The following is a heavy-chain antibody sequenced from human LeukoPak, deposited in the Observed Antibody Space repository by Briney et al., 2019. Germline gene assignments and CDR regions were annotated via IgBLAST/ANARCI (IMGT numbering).Heavy chain of an antibody. CDR3: ARENRGPLRGAFDI. Sequence: GGSLRLSCAASGFTFDDYAMHWVRQAPGKGLEWVSTISGSGGSTHYADSVKGRFTISRDNSKNTLYLQMGSLRAEDMAVYYCARENRGPLRGAFDIWGQGTMVTVSS. J-gene: IGHJ3*02. CDR2: ISGSGGST. V-gene: IGHV3-23*01. D-gene: IGHD1-14*01. CDR1: GFTFDDYA.